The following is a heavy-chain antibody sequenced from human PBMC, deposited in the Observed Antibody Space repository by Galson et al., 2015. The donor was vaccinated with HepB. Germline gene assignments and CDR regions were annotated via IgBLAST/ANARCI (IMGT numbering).Heavy chain of an antibody. D-gene: IGHD2-2*01. J-gene: IGHJ5*02. CDR1: GGSLGSGGYS. CDR3: ANRYCTSTSCAFDP. Sequence: TLSLTCAVSGGSLGSGGYSWSWIRQPPGKALEWIGYIDHSGSTYYNPSLKRRVTISLDRSKNHFSLKLTSVTAADTAVYYCANRYCTSTSCAFDPWGQGTLVTVSS. V-gene: IGHV4-30-2*01. CDR2: IDHSGST.